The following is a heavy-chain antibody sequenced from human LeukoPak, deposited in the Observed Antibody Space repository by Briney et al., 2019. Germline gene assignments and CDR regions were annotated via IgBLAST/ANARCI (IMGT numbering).Heavy chain of an antibody. V-gene: IGHV4-59*08. CDR3: ARAQYSGSYYADY. CDR2: IYYSGST. CDR1: GGSISSYY. J-gene: IGHJ4*02. Sequence: KPSETLSLTCTVSGGSISSYYWSWIRQPPGKGLEWIGYIYYSGSTNYNPSLKSRVTISVDTSKNQFSLKLSSVTAADTAVYYCARAQYSGSYYADYWGQGTLVTVSS. D-gene: IGHD1-26*01.